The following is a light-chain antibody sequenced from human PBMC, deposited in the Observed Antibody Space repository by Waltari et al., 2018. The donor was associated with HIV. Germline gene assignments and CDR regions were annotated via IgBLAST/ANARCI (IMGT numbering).Light chain of an antibody. CDR1: QSVSDY. Sequence: EIVLTQSPATVSLSPGERATLSCRASQSVSDYLAWYQQKPGQAPRLLIYYASNRAPGIPARFSGSGSGTDFTLTISSLEPEDFAVYYCQQYSSSQWTFGQGTKVEIK. CDR3: QQYSSSQWT. V-gene: IGKV3-11*01. J-gene: IGKJ1*01. CDR2: YAS.